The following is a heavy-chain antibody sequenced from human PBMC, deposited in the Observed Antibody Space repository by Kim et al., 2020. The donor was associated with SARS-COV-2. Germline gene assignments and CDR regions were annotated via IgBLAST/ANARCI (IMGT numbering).Heavy chain of an antibody. D-gene: IGHD5-12*01. J-gene: IGHJ3*02. Sequence: SVKGRFTISRDKSKNTLYLQMNSLRAEDTAVYYCWKDPLYSGYDRGAFDIWGQGTMVTVSS. CDR3: WKDPLYSGYDRGAFDI. V-gene: IGHV3-23*01.